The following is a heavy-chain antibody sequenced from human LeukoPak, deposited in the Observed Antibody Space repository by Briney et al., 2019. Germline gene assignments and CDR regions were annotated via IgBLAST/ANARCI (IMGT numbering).Heavy chain of an antibody. Sequence: GGSLKLSFAASGFTFSVSAIHWVRQASGKGLEWVGRMRTKTNRYATAYGASVKGRFIISRDDSKNTLFLQMNNLRAEDTAKYYCAKSLLTTAAGTGRAFDIWGQGTMVTVSS. CDR2: MRTKTNRYAT. J-gene: IGHJ3*02. V-gene: IGHV3-73*01. CDR3: AKSLLTTAAGTGRAFDI. D-gene: IGHD2/OR15-2a*01. CDR1: GFTFSVSA.